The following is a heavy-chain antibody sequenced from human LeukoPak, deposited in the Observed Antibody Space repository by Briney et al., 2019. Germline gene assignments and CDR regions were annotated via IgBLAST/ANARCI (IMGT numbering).Heavy chain of an antibody. CDR2: INHSGST. CDR1: GGSFSGYY. D-gene: IGHD2-8*01. Sequence: PSETLSLTCAVYGGSFSGYYWSWIRQPPGKGLEWIGEINHSGSTNYNPSLKSRVTISVDTSKNQFSLKLSSVTATDTAVYYCARVRWPSGMVYAANYYYYYGMDVWGQGTTVTVSS. CDR3: ARVRWPSGMVYAANYYYYYGMDV. J-gene: IGHJ6*02. V-gene: IGHV4-34*01.